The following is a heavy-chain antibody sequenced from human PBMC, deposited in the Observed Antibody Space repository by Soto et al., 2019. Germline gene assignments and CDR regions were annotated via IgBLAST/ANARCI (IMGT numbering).Heavy chain of an antibody. CDR2: IYYTGST. Sequence: QVQLQESGPGLVKPSETLSLTCTVSGGSISSYYWTWIRQPPGKGLEWIGYIYYTGSTNYNLSLKSRVPMSVDTSKNQLSLKLSSVSAADTAVYYCARGHSSAWYYFDYWGQGTLVTVSS. D-gene: IGHD6-19*01. CDR1: GGSISSYY. J-gene: IGHJ4*02. V-gene: IGHV4-59*01. CDR3: ARGHSSAWYYFDY.